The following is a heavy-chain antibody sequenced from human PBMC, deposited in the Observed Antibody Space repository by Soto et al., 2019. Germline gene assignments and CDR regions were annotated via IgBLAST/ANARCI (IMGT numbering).Heavy chain of an antibody. CDR3: ARGGYYDILTGYYPPNYFDY. J-gene: IGHJ4*02. D-gene: IGHD3-9*01. V-gene: IGHV5-51*01. CDR1: GYSFTSYW. CDR2: IYPGDSDT. Sequence: PGESLKISCKGSGYSFTSYWIGWVRQMPGKGLEWMGIIYPGDSDTRYSPSFQGQVTISADKSISTAYLQWSSLKASDTAMYYCARGGYYDILTGYYPPNYFDYWGQGTLVTVSS.